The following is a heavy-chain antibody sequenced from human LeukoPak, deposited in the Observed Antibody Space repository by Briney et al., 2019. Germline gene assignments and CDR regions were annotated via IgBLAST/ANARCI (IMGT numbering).Heavy chain of an antibody. Sequence: GGSLRLSCAASGFTFDDYGMSWVRQAPGKGLEWVAVISYDGSNKYYADSVKGRFTISRDNSKNTLYLQMNSLRAEDTAVYYCAKSSRGYYDSSAIDYWGQGTLVTVSS. CDR2: ISYDGSNK. V-gene: IGHV3-30*18. D-gene: IGHD3-22*01. J-gene: IGHJ4*02. CDR1: GFTFDDYG. CDR3: AKSSRGYYDSSAIDY.